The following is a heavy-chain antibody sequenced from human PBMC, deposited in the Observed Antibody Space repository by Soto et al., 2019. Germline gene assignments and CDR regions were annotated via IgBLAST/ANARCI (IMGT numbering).Heavy chain of an antibody. Sequence: PSDTLYLTCTVCGDCICSGEFDWTWVSQRPGKGLEWIGYRSYSGSTYYNPSLKSRFTMVVDTSRNQFSLRLSSVTAADTAVYYCAREGGPAYCGGTCLYYWFDPWGQGTLVTVSS. CDR2: RSYSGST. D-gene: IGHD2-21*02. CDR1: GDCICSGEFD. CDR3: AREGGPAYCGGTCLYYWFDP. J-gene: IGHJ5*01. V-gene: IGHV4-31*02.